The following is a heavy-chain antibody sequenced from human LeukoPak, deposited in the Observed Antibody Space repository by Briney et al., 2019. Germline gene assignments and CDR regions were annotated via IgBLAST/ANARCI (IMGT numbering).Heavy chain of an antibody. CDR1: GYTFTGYY. D-gene: IGHD3-3*01. V-gene: IGHV1-2*02. CDR3: RLLEWSNVHYMDV. J-gene: IGHJ6*03. CDR2: ISPNSGGT. Sequence: ASVKVSCKASGYTFTGYYMHWVRQAPGQGLEWMGWISPNSGGTNYAQKFQGRVTMTRDTSISTGYMELSRLRPDDTAVYYCRLLEWSNVHYMDVWGKGTTVTVSS.